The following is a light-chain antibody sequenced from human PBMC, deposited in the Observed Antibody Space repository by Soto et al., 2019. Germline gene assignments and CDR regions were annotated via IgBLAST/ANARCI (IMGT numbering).Light chain of an antibody. J-gene: IGLJ1*01. CDR3: GSYAGGSTFEV. CDR1: TSDVGSYNF. Sequence: QSALTQPASVSGSPGQSITISCTGTTSDVGSYNFVSWYQQHPGKAPKLMIYEDSKRPSGVSNRFSGSKSGDTASLTISGLQAEDEADYYCGSYAGGSTFEVFGSGTKLTVL. V-gene: IGLV2-23*02. CDR2: EDS.